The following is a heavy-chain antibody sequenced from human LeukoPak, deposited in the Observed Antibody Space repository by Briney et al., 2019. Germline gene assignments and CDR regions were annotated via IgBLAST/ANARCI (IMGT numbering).Heavy chain of an antibody. D-gene: IGHD6-19*01. CDR2: TYYRSKWYN. V-gene: IGHV6-1*01. J-gene: IGHJ4*02. CDR3: ARCQTVMYSSGRGMILIFDY. Sequence: SQTLSLTCAISGDSVSSNSAAWNWIRQSPSRGLEWLGRTYYRSKWYNDCAVSVKSRITINPDTSKNQFSLQLNSVTPEDTAVYYCARCQTVMYSSGRGMILIFDYWGQGTLVTVSS. CDR1: GDSVSSNSAA.